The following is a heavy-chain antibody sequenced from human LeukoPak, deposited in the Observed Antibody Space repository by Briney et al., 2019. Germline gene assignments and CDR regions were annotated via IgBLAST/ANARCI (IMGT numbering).Heavy chain of an antibody. CDR2: IYWNDDK. D-gene: IGHD2-2*01. Sequence: SGPTLVNPTQTLTLTCTFSGFSLSTSGVGVGWICQPPGKALEWLALIYWNDDKRYSPSLKSRLTITKDTSKNQVVLTMTIMDPVDTATYYCAHAAPKGYCSSTSCLSYFDYWGQGTLVTVSS. J-gene: IGHJ4*02. V-gene: IGHV2-5*01. CDR1: GFSLSTSGVG. CDR3: AHAAPKGYCSSTSCLSYFDY.